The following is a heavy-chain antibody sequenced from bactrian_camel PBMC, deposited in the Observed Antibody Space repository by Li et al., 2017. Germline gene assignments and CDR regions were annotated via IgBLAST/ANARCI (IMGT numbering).Heavy chain of an antibody. CDR2: IYGGGGSI. CDR1: GFTFKNYG. D-gene: IGHD2*01. J-gene: IGHJ4*01. V-gene: IGHV3S40*01. Sequence: DVQLVESGGGLVQPGGSLRLSCIVSGFTFKNYGMSWVRQAPGKGLEWVASIYGGGGSIKFGDSEKGRFTISRRDGAINTMILSTNNLKSEDTAMYYCAADRYPLTIRVGGYYSRSRLAKGVEVLGQGTQVTVS.